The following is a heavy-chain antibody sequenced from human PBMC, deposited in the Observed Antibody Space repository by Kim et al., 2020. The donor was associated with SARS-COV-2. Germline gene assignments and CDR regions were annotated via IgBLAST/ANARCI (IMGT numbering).Heavy chain of an antibody. D-gene: IGHD3-9*01. CDR1: GCTFSSFA. V-gene: IGHV1-69*13. CDR3: ARDSFDSDGFDF. J-gene: IGHJ3*01. Sequence: SVKVSCKASGCTFSSFAINWVRHAPGQGLEWMGGIIADSGTTNLAQKFQGRVTITADESTSTAYMELSSLRYEDTAVYYCARDSFDSDGFDFWCQGTMVSVPS. CDR2: IIADSGTT.